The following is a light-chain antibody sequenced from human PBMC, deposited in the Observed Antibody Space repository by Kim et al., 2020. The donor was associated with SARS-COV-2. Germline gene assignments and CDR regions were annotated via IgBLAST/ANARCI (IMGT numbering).Light chain of an antibody. CDR1: SSNIGAGYG. CDR2: GNT. V-gene: IGLV1-40*01. CDR3: QSYDSSLSGWV. J-gene: IGLJ3*02. Sequence: QSVLTQPPSVSGAPGQRVTISCTRSSSNIGAGYGVHWYQQLPGTAPKLLIYGNTNRPSGVPDRFSGSQSDTSASLAITGLQAEDEADYYCQSYDSSLSGWVFGGGTQLTVL.